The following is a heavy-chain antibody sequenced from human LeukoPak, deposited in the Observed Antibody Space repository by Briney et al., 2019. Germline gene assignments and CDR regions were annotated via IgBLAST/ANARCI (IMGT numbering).Heavy chain of an antibody. V-gene: IGHV5-51*01. J-gene: IGHJ5*02. D-gene: IGHD6-19*01. Sequence: GGSLKISCKGSGYSFTSYWIGWVRQMPGKGLEWMGIIYPGDSDTRYSPSFQGQVTISADKSISTAYLQWSSLKASDTAMYYCASAVSVAGTRGWFDPWGQGTLVTVSS. CDR1: GYSFTSYW. CDR3: ASAVSVAGTRGWFDP. CDR2: IYPGDSDT.